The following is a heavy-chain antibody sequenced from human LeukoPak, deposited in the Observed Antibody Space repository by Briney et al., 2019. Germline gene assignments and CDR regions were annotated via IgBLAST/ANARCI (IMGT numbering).Heavy chain of an antibody. CDR1: GFTFSSYW. J-gene: IGHJ6*03. Sequence: GGSLRLSCAASGFTFSSYWMSWVRQAPGKGLEWVANIKQDGSEKYYVDSVKGRFTISRDNAKNSLYLQMNSLRAEDTAVYYCARAYDSLSPHMGVWGKGTTVTVSS. CDR3: ARAYDSLSPHMGV. CDR2: IKQDGSEK. D-gene: IGHD5-12*01. V-gene: IGHV3-7*01.